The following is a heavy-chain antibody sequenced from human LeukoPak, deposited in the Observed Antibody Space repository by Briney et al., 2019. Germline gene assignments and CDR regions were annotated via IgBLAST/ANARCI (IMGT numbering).Heavy chain of an antibody. CDR2: IGWDSGGI. Sequence: PGGSLRLPCAASGFTFSSFAMSWVRQAPGKGLEWVSGIGWDSGGIGYADSVKGRFTISRDNAKNSLFLQMNSLRAEDTAFYYCAKGGGWFYYFDYWGQGSLVTVSS. CDR3: AKGGGWFYYFDY. V-gene: IGHV3-9*01. D-gene: IGHD6-19*01. CDR1: GFTFSSFA. J-gene: IGHJ4*02.